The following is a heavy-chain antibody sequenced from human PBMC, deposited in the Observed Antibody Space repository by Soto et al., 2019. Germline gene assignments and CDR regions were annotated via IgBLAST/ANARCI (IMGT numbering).Heavy chain of an antibody. CDR3: ARDHWDCSGGGCNPHQLNFFAMDV. J-gene: IGHJ6*02. D-gene: IGHD2-15*01. CDR1: GFTFNDYA. Sequence: QVHLVESGGGGVQPGRSKRLSCVVSGFTFNDYAIHWVRQAPGKGLEWVAVISIDGNIKFYADSVKGRFTITRDRSKTTAYLQMNNLRAEDTAVYYCARDHWDCSGGGCNPHQLNFFAMDVWGQGTTVTVSS. V-gene: IGHV3-30*03. CDR2: ISIDGNIK.